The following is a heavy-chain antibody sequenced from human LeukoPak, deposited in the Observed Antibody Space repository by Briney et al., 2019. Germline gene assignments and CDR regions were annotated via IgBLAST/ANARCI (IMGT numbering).Heavy chain of an antibody. CDR2: ISAYNGNT. V-gene: IGHV1-18*01. CDR1: GYTFTSYG. CDR3: ARVTNYYDSSGYYPDAFDI. D-gene: IGHD3-22*01. J-gene: IGHJ3*02. Sequence: GASVKVSCKASGYTFTSYGISRVRQAPGQGLEWMGWISAYNGNTDYAQKLQGRVTMTTDTSTSTAYMELRSLRSDDTAVYYCARVTNYYDSSGYYPDAFDIWGQGTMVTVSS.